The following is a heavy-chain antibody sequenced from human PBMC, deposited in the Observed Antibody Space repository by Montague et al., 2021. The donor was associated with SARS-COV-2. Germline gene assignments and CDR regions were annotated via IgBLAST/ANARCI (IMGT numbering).Heavy chain of an antibody. V-gene: IGHV4-59*08. D-gene: IGHD1-1*01. Sequence: SETLSLTCTVSGGTVRDYYWNWIRQTPGKGPEWIGYIFYNGYTKYNPSLESRVTLSVDTPGNQFFLSLRSVTASDTATYFCARHSVSEDGTFFRSYFDPWGQGAQVIVSS. CDR1: GGTVRDYY. CDR3: ARHSVSEDGTFFRSYFDP. J-gene: IGHJ5*02. CDR2: IFYNGYT.